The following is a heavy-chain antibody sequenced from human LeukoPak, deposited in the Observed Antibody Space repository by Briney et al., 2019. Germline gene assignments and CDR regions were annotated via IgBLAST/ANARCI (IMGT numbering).Heavy chain of an antibody. CDR1: GFTFDDYG. CDR2: INWNGGST. CDR3: AIRRGYTYGDDY. D-gene: IGHD5-18*01. Sequence: GGSLRLSCAASGFTFDDYGMSWVRQAPGKGLEWVSGINWNGGSTAYADSVKGRFTISRDNAKNTLYLQMNTLRAEDTAVYYCAIRRGYTYGDDYWGQGTLVTVSS. V-gene: IGHV3-20*04. J-gene: IGHJ4*02.